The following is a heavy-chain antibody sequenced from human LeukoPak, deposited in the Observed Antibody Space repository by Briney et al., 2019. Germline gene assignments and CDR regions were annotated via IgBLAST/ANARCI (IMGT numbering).Heavy chain of an antibody. Sequence: SQTLSLTCAISGCSVFNYSAAWLWLPQSPSRGLEWLGSTYYRSKWYNDYAVSVKSRITINPDTSKNQFSLQLNSVTPEDTAVYYCARVLQERITMVRGVIRPFDIWGQGTMVTVSS. D-gene: IGHD3-10*01. CDR2: TYYRSKWYN. CDR1: GCSVFNYSAA. CDR3: ARVLQERITMVRGVIRPFDI. V-gene: IGHV6-1*01. J-gene: IGHJ3*02.